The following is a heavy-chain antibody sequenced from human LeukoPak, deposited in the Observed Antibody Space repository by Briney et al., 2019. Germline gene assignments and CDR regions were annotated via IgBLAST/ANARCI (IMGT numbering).Heavy chain of an antibody. CDR3: ASDLIDF. CDR2: IYCSGST. CDR1: GVSISSYY. J-gene: IGHJ4*02. Sequence: PSETLSLTCTVSGVSISSYYWSWIRQPPGKGLEWIAYIYCSGSTNYNPSLKSRATISVDTSKNQYSLKLSAVAAADSAVYYCASDLIDFWGQGTMVTVSS. V-gene: IGHV4-59*01.